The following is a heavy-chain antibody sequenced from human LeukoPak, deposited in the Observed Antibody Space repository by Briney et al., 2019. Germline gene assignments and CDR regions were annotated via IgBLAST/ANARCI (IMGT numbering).Heavy chain of an antibody. CDR1: GFTFSSYW. CDR3: ARDGTDFDAFDI. CDR2: INSDGSST. J-gene: IGHJ3*02. Sequence: GSLRLSCAASGFTFSSYWMHWVRQAPGKGLVWVSRINSDGSSTSYADSVKGRFTISRDNAKNTLYLQMNSLRAEDTAVYYCARDGTDFDAFDIWGQGTMVTVSS. D-gene: IGHD1-1*01. V-gene: IGHV3-74*01.